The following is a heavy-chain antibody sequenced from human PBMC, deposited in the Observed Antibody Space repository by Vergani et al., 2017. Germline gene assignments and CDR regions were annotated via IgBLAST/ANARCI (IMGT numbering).Heavy chain of an antibody. Sequence: QVQLQESGPGLVKPSQTLSLTCTVSGGSISSGSYYWSWIRQPAGKGLEWIGRIYTSGSTNYNPSLKSRVTISVDTSKNQFSLKLSSVTAADTAVYYCAREGSPQPGDYDILTGYYTMGYWFDPWGQGTLVTVSS. V-gene: IGHV4-61*02. D-gene: IGHD3-9*01. CDR1: GGSISSGSYY. CDR3: AREGSPQPGDYDILTGYYTMGYWFDP. CDR2: IYTSGST. J-gene: IGHJ5*02.